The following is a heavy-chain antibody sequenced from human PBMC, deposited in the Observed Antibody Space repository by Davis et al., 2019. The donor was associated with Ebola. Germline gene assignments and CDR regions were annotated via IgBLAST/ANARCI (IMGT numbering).Heavy chain of an antibody. D-gene: IGHD5-24*01. J-gene: IGHJ4*02. Sequence: PGGSLRLSCTVSGGSISDSNYYWGWIRQPPGKGLEWIGSIYYSGTTYNNPSLKSRVTISVDTSKNQFSMSLRSVTAADTAVYYCARDQKDDGYASFNYWGPGTLVTVSS. CDR2: IYYSGTT. CDR3: ARDQKDDGYASFNY. CDR1: GGSISDSNYY. V-gene: IGHV4-39*07.